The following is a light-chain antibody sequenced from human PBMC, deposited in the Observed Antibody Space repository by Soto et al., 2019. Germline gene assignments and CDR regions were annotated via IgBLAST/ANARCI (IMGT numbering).Light chain of an antibody. CDR2: DNN. J-gene: IGLJ2*01. Sequence: QSVLTQPPSVSAAPRQKVTISCSGSGSNIGKNYVSWYQQLPGTAPKLLIYDNNKRPSGIPDRFSGSKSGTSATLGVTGLQTGDEADYYCGTWDSCLSAVVFGGGAKLSV. CDR3: GTWDSCLSAVV. CDR1: GSNIGKNY. V-gene: IGLV1-51*01.